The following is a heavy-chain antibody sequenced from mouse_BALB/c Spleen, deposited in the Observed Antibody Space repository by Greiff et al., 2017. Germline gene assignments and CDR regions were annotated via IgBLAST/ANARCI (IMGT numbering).Heavy chain of an antibody. J-gene: IGHJ3*01. V-gene: IGHV2-6-7*01. Sequence: VKLMESGPGLVAPSQSLSITCTVSGFSLTGYGVNWVRQPPGKGLEWLGMIWGDGSTDYNSALKSRLSISKDNSKSQVFLKMNSLQTDDTARYYCARGRDDGYYGAWFAYWGQGTLVTVSA. D-gene: IGHD2-3*01. CDR1: GFSLTGYG. CDR3: ARGRDDGYYGAWFAY. CDR2: IWGDGST.